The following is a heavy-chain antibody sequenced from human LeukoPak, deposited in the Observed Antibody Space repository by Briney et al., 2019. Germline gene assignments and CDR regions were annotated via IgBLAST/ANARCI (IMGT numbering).Heavy chain of an antibody. V-gene: IGHV3-21*01. Sequence: GGSLRLSCAASGFTLRSYTMNWVRQAPGKGLEWVSSIGISSNKIYYADSVKGRFTISRDNSKNTLYLQMNSVRAEDTAVYYCAKDSRNLPFDYWGQGTLVTVSS. J-gene: IGHJ4*02. D-gene: IGHD1-14*01. CDR2: IGISSNKI. CDR1: GFTLRSYT. CDR3: AKDSRNLPFDY.